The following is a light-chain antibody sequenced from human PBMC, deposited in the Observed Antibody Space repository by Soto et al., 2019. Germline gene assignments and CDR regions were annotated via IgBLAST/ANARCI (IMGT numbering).Light chain of an antibody. CDR2: GAS. CDR3: QQYRNWPRT. J-gene: IGKJ1*01. Sequence: DTVLPQSPGTLSVSPVDIAPPYRRASQSVDINLAWYQQRAGQAPRLLVYGASTKATDMPGRFSGRGSGTEFTLTINNLQSEDFAVYYCQQYRNWPRTFGQGTEVDIK. CDR1: QSVDIN. V-gene: IGKV3-15*01.